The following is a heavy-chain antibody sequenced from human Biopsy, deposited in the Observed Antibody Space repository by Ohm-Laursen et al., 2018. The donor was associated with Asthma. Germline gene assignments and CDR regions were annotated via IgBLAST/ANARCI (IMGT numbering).Heavy chain of an antibody. J-gene: IGHJ4*02. CDR2: HDHEEGGT. CDR3: ASDFPKDYVRYNFQF. V-gene: IGHV1-24*01. Sequence: SVKVSCKISGYSLTDLSMHWARQAPGQGLEWMGGHDHEEGGTVNARRFQGRVTMTEDTSTDTAYMELSSLSSDDTAVYYCASDFPKDYVRYNFQFWGQGTLVIVSS. D-gene: IGHD4-17*01. CDR1: GYSLTDLS.